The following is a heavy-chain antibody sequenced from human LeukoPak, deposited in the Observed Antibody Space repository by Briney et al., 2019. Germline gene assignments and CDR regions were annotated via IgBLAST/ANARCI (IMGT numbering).Heavy chain of an antibody. CDR2: IRYDGSNK. Sequence: VAFIRYDGSNKYYADSVKGRFTISRDNSKNTLYLQMNSLRAEDTAVYYCAKAARGAVAGYYWGQGTLVTVSS. D-gene: IGHD6-19*01. CDR3: AKAARGAVAGYY. J-gene: IGHJ4*02. V-gene: IGHV3-30*02.